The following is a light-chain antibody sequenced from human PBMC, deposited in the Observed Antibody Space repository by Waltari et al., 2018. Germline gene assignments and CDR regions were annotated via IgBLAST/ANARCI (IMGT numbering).Light chain of an antibody. J-gene: IGLJ2*01. CDR1: SSNIGSNH. V-gene: IGLV1-47*01. CDR3: AAWDDSLSGHVV. CDR2: KNN. Sequence: QSVLTQPPSAPGTPGQRVIISCAGSSSNIGSNHVYWYQQVPGTAPKLLIYKNNQRPSGVPDRFSGSKSGTSASLAISGLRSEDEADYYCAAWDDSLSGHVVFGGGTKLTAL.